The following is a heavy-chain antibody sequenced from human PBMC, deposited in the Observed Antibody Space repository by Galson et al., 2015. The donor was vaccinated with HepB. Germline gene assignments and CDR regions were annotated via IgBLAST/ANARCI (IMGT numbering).Heavy chain of an antibody. V-gene: IGHV1-18*01. CDR1: GYTFTSYG. Sequence: SVKVSCKASGYTFTSYGMRWVRQAPGQGLEWMGWISPYNGNTNYAQKLQGRVTMTRDTSTSTAYMELRSLKSDDTAVYYCARPDPTTDAFNIWGQGTMVTVSS. J-gene: IGHJ3*02. CDR3: ARPDPTTDAFNI. D-gene: IGHD4-17*01. CDR2: ISPYNGNT.